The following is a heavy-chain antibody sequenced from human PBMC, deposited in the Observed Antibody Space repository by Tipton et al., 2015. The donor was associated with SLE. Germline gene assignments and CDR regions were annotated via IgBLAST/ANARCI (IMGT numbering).Heavy chain of an antibody. V-gene: IGHV4-39*07. D-gene: IGHD6-19*01. CDR1: GASVTTSGYY. CDR2: IYYSGGT. Sequence: TLSLTCTVSGASVTTSGYYWGWIRRPPGKGLEWIGSIYYSGGTYYNPSIKSRVIISVDTPRNQFSLKLISVTAADTAVYYCARWQWLVLNWYFDLWGRGTLVTVSS. CDR3: ARWQWLVLNWYFDL. J-gene: IGHJ2*01.